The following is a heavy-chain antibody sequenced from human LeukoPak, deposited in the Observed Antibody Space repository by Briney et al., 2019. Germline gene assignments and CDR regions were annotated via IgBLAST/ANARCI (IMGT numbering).Heavy chain of an antibody. CDR2: TSYDETHK. D-gene: IGHD2-21*02. Sequence: PGRSLRLSCVASGFTFRNYGMHWVRQPPGKGLEWVAVTSYDETHKYYADSVKGRFTISRDNSKNTLYLQMNSLRAEDTAVYYCARGGDPPKYYFDYWGQGTLVTVSS. CDR1: GFTFRNYG. J-gene: IGHJ4*02. CDR3: ARGGDPPKYYFDY. V-gene: IGHV3-30*03.